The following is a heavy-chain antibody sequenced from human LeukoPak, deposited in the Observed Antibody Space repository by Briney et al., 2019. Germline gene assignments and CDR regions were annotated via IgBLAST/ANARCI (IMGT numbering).Heavy chain of an antibody. V-gene: IGHV3-74*01. Sequence: GGSLRLSCAASGFTFSSYWMHWVRQAPGKGLVWVSRINSDESSTDYADSVKGRFTISRDNAKNTLYLQMNSLRAEDTAVYYCARGPFAAVAGSLGYWGQGTLVTVSS. CDR1: GFTFSSYW. D-gene: IGHD6-13*01. J-gene: IGHJ4*02. CDR3: ARGPFAAVAGSLGY. CDR2: INSDESST.